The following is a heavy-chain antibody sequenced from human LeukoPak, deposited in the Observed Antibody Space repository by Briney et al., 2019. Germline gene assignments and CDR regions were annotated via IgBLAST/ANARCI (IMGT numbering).Heavy chain of an antibody. Sequence: ASVKVSCKASGYTFTSYDINWARQATGQGLEWMGWMNPNSGNTGYAQKFQGRVTMTRNTSISTAYMELSSLRSEDTAVYYCARGGYSSSWYGKYYYYYGMDVWGQGTTVTVSS. CDR3: ARGGYSSSWYGKYYYYYGMDV. CDR1: GYTFTSYD. D-gene: IGHD6-13*01. V-gene: IGHV1-8*01. CDR2: MNPNSGNT. J-gene: IGHJ6*02.